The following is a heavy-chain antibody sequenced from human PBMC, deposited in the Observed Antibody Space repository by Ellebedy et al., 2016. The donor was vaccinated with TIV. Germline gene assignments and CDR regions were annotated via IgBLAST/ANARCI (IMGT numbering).Heavy chain of an antibody. D-gene: IGHD6-19*01. CDR3: ARDQWLGRAYYFDS. V-gene: IGHV3-33*01. J-gene: IGHJ4*02. CDR2: IWYDGSNK. CDR1: GFTFSSYG. Sequence: GESLKISCAASGFTFSSYGMHWVRQAPGKGLEWVAVIWYDGSNKYYADSVKGRFTISRDNAKNSLYVQMNSLREEDTAVYYCARDQWLGRAYYFDSWGQGTLVTVSS.